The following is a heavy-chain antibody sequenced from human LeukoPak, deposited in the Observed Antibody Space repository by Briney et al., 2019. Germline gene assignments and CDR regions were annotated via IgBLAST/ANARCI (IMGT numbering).Heavy chain of an antibody. V-gene: IGHV1-24*01. D-gene: IGHD6-6*01. CDR2: FDPEDGET. CDR3: ATGPFEYSSSPTRFDP. J-gene: IGHJ5*02. Sequence: ASVKVSCKVSGYTLTELSMHWVRQAPGKGLEWMGGFDPEDGETIYAQKFQGRVTMTEDTSTDTAYMELSSLRSEDTAVYYCATGPFEYSSSPTRFDPWGQGTLVTVSS. CDR1: GYTLTELS.